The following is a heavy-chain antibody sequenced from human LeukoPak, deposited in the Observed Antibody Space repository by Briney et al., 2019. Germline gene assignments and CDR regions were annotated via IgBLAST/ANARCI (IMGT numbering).Heavy chain of an antibody. CDR2: VYYSGST. D-gene: IGHD4-11*01. V-gene: IGHV4-31*03. CDR1: GGSISSGGYY. CDR3: ASWNPLTTSGYESFQH. Sequence: PSETLSLTCTVSGGSISSGGYYWSWIRQHPGKGLEWIGYVYYSGSTYYNPSLNSRVTISVDTSKNQFSLKLSSVTAADTPVYYCASWNPLTTSGYESFQHWGQGTLVAVSS. J-gene: IGHJ1*01.